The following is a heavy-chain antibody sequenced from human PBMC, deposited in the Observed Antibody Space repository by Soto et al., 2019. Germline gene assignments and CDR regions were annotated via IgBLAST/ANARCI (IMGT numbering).Heavy chain of an antibody. D-gene: IGHD2-15*01. V-gene: IGHV4-61*01. Sequence: PSETLSLTCTVSGGSVSSGRYYWGWIRQSPGKGLEWIRHIYYSGNTHYNPSLKSRVNISVDTSKNQFSLKLRSMTAADTAVYYCVRFWPPPYSERGYWGQGTLVTVSS. CDR1: GGSVSSGRYY. CDR2: IYYSGNT. CDR3: VRFWPPPYSERGY. J-gene: IGHJ4*02.